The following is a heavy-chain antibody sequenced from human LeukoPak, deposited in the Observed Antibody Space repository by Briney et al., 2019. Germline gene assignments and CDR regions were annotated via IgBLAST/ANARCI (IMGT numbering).Heavy chain of an antibody. CDR3: YSVGMAAPRSDY. CDR1: GFTFTDAR. CDR2: ATRKNDGGTT. Sequence: PGGSLRLSCAASGFTFTDARMNWVRQAPGKGLEWVGRATRKNDGGTTDYAAAVKGRFTISRDDSKNTLYLQMNSRKNEDTGVYYCYSVGMAAPRSDYWGQGTLVTVSS. V-gene: IGHV3-15*01. D-gene: IGHD2-15*01. J-gene: IGHJ4*02.